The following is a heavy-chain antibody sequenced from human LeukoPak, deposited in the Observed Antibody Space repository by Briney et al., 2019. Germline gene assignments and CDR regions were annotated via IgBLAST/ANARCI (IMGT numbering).Heavy chain of an antibody. CDR3: ARSTITFGGVIVDDPYYFDY. V-gene: IGHV4-39*01. J-gene: IGHJ4*02. D-gene: IGHD3-16*02. CDR2: IYYSGST. Sequence: SETLSLTCTVSGVSTSSSSYYWGWIRQPPGKGLEWIGSIYYSGSTYYNPSLKSRVTISVDTSKNQFSLKLSSVTAADTAVYYCARSTITFGGVIVDDPYYFDYWGQGTLVTVSS. CDR1: GVSTSSSSYY.